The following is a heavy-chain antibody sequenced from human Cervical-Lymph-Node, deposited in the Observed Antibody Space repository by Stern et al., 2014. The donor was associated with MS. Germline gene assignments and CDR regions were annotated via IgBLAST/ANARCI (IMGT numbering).Heavy chain of an antibody. J-gene: IGHJ3*02. CDR1: GFTFGDYA. V-gene: IGHV3-49*04. CDR3: TRVRWWFQLRWELDALDI. D-gene: IGHD4-23*01. Sequence: EVQLVESGGGLVQPGRSLRLSCTASGFTFGDYAVNWVRQAPGKGLEWVGFIRSTAYGATTEYAASVKGRFTISRDDSKDIAYLQMNSLKMEDTAVYYCTRVRWWFQLRWELDALDIWGQGTMVTVSS. CDR2: IRSTAYGATT.